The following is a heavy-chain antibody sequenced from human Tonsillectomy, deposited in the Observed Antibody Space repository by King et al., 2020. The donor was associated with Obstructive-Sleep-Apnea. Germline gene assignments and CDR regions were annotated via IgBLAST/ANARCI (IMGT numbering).Heavy chain of an antibody. J-gene: IGHJ4*02. CDR2: IYPGDSDT. V-gene: IGHV5-51*01. CDR3: ARPRDVVVPAVDY. CDR1: GYSFTSYW. Sequence: VQLVESGAEVKKPGESLKISCKGSGYSFTSYWIGWGRQMPGKGLEWMGSIYPGDSDTRYSPSFQGQVTISADKSINTAYLQWSSLKAPDTAMYYWARPRDVVVPAVDYWGQGTLVTVSS. D-gene: IGHD2-2*01.